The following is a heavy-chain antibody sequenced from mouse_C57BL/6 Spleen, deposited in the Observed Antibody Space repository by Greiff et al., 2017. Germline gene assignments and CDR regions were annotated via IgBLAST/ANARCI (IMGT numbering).Heavy chain of an antibody. CDR1: GYTFTSYW. V-gene: IGHV1-69*01. CDR3: ARRNSGRAMDY. J-gene: IGHJ4*01. D-gene: IGHD1-1*01. Sequence: QVQLQQPGAELVMPGASVKLSCKASGYTFTSYWMHWVKQRPGQGLEWIGEIDPSDSYTNYNQKFKGKSTLAVDKSSSTAYMQLSSLTSEDSAVYYCARRNSGRAMDYWGQGTSVTVSS. CDR2: IDPSDSYT.